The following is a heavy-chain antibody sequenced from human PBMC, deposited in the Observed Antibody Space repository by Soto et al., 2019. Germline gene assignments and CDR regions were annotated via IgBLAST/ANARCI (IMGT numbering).Heavy chain of an antibody. CDR2: ISYSGTT. CDR3: AREGYNFDPFAD. CDR1: GGSLSSYY. J-gene: IGHJ4*02. Sequence: SETLSLTCTVSGGSLSSYYWSWIRRPPGMGLEWIACISYSGTTDYNSSLKSRVTISIETAKNQFSLKFNSVTAADAAVYYCAREGYNFDPFADSGEGALVTVSS. V-gene: IGHV4-59*01. D-gene: IGHD3-9*01.